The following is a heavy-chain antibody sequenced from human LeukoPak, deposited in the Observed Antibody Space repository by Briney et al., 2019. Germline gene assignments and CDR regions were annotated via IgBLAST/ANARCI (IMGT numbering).Heavy chain of an antibody. V-gene: IGHV4-59*08. CDR1: GGAITGYY. J-gene: IGHJ4*02. CDR3: ARQLGDIRGSHNFDY. Sequence: SETLSLTCAVSGGAITGYYWNWIRQPPGKGLEWIGFVYYSGSTNYNPSLKSRVAMSLDTSKNQFSLRLRSVTAADTAVYFCARQLGDIRGSHNFDYWGQGTLVTVSS. CDR2: VYYSGST. D-gene: IGHD1-26*01.